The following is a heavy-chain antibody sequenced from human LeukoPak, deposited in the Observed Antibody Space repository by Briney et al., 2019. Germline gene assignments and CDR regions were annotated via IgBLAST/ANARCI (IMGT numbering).Heavy chain of an antibody. J-gene: IGHJ5*02. V-gene: IGHV3-66*03. CDR1: GFTVSSNS. CDR3: AKDRGRFDYGEHTNEWPGAT. D-gene: IGHD4-17*01. Sequence: GGSLRLSCTVSGFTVSSNSMSWVRQAPGKGLEWVSFIYSDNTHYSDSVKGRFTISRDNSKNTLYLQMNSLRAEDTAVYYCAKDRGRFDYGEHTNEWPGATWGQGTLVTVSS. CDR2: IYSDNT.